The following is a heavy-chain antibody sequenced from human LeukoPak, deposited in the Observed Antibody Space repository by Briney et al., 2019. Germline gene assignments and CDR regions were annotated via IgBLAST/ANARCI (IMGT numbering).Heavy chain of an antibody. CDR1: GGSISSGGYY. D-gene: IGHD2-2*01. CDR3: ARQRRGYCSSTSCYVARYYYYMDV. V-gene: IGHV4-31*03. Sequence: TSETLSLTCTVSGGSISSGGYYWSWIRQHPGKGLEWIGYIYYSGSTYYNPSLKSRVTISVDTSKNQFSLKLSSVTAADTAVYYCARQRRGYCSSTSCYVARYYYYMDVWGKGTTVTVSS. J-gene: IGHJ6*03. CDR2: IYYSGST.